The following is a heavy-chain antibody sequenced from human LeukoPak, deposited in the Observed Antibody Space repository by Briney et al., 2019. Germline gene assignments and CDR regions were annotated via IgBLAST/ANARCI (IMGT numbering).Heavy chain of an antibody. V-gene: IGHV3-23*01. Sequence: GGSLRLSCAASGFAFSTYAMSWVRQAPGKGLEWVSAISGTGDTTYHADSVKGRFTISRDNSKDTLYLQMNSLRAEDTAVYYCAANGDSSAWHWNYWGQGTLVTVSS. CDR2: ISGTGDTT. CDR1: GFAFSTYA. D-gene: IGHD3-22*01. J-gene: IGHJ4*02. CDR3: AANGDSSAWHWNY.